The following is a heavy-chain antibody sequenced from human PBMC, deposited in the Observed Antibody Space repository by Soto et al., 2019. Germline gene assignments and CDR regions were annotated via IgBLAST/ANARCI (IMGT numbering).Heavy chain of an antibody. Sequence: GGSLRLSCAASGFTFSDHYLDWVRQAPGKGLEWVARSKNKAQSYTIEYAASLKGRFTISRDNSANSLYLQMNSLKTEDTAVYYCTYWIEGACHWGRGTLVTVSS. J-gene: IGHJ4*02. D-gene: IGHD1-26*01. CDR1: GFTFSDHY. CDR3: TYWIEGACH. CDR2: SKNKAQSYTI. V-gene: IGHV3-72*01.